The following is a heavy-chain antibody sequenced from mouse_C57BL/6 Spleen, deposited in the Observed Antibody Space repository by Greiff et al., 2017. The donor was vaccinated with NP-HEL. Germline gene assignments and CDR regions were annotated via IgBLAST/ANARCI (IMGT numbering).Heavy chain of an antibody. D-gene: IGHD1-1*01. J-gene: IGHJ2*01. CDR1: GYSITSGYD. CDR2: ISYSGST. V-gene: IGHV3-1*01. Sequence: EVQLVESGPGMVKPSQSLSLTCTVTGYSITSGYDWHWIRHFPGNKLEWMGYISYSGSTNYNPSLKSRISITHDSSKNHFFLTLNSVTTEDTATYYCARGYYGSSYYFDYWGQGTTLTVSS. CDR3: ARGYYGSSYYFDY.